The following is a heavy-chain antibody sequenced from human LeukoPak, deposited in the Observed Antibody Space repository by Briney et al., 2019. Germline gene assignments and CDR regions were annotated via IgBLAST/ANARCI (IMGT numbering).Heavy chain of an antibody. J-gene: IGHJ4*02. V-gene: IGHV1-2*02. CDR2: INPNSGGT. D-gene: IGHD6-19*01. CDR1: GYTFTSYY. CDR3: ARGRAVAGPLDY. Sequence: ASVKVSCKASGYTFTSYYMHWVRQAPGQGLEWMGWINPNSGGTNYAQKFQGRVTMTRDTSISTAYMELSRLRSDDTAVYYCARGRAVAGPLDYWGQGTLVTVSS.